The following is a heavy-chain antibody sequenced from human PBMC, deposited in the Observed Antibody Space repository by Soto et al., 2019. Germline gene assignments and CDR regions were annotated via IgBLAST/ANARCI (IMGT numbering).Heavy chain of an antibody. Sequence: GASVKVSCKASGYTFTSYGISWLRQAPGQGLEWMGWISAYNGNTNYAQKLQGRVTMTTDTSTSTAYMELRSLRSDDTAVYYCARDGTSGDYGEYYYYYGMDVWGQGTTVTVSS. J-gene: IGHJ6*02. V-gene: IGHV1-18*04. CDR2: ISAYNGNT. CDR3: ARDGTSGDYGEYYYYYGMDV. D-gene: IGHD4-17*01. CDR1: GYTFTSYG.